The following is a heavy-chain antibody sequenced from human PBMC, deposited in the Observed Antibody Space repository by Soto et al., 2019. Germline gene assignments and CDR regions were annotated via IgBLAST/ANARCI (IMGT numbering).Heavy chain of an antibody. Sequence: SETLSLTCTVSGGSISSYYWSWIRQHPGKGLEWIGYIYYSGSTYYNPSLKSRVTISVDTSKNQFSLKLSSVTAADTAVYYCARDRRYCSGGSCSRQGKNWFDPWGQGTLVTVSS. CDR2: IYYSGST. V-gene: IGHV4-59*06. J-gene: IGHJ5*02. D-gene: IGHD2-15*01. CDR3: ARDRRYCSGGSCSRQGKNWFDP. CDR1: GGSISSYY.